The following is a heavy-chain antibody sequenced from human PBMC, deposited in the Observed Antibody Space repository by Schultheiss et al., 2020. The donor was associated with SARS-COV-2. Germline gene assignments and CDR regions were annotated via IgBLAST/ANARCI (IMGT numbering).Heavy chain of an antibody. J-gene: IGHJ6*03. Sequence: SETLSLTCTVSGGSFSGYYWSWIRQPPGKGLEWIGEINHSGSTNYNPSLKSRVTISVDTSKNQFSLKLSSVTAADTAVYYCARGRYYMGVWGKGTTVTVSS. CDR2: INHSGST. CDR3: ARGRYYMGV. CDR1: GGSFSGYY. V-gene: IGHV4-34*01.